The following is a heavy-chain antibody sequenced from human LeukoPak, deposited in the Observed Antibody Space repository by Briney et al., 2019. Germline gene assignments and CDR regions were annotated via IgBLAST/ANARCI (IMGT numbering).Heavy chain of an antibody. J-gene: IGHJ6*02. CDR2: INPSGGST. Sequence: ASVTVSCKSSGYTFTNFGFSWVRQAPGQGLEWMGIINPSGGSTSYAQKFQGRVTMTRDTSTSTVYMELSSLRSEDTAVYYCARDAVGMGEQDYYGMDVWGQGTTVTVSS. CDR1: GYTFTNFG. V-gene: IGHV1-46*01. CDR3: ARDAVGMGEQDYYGMDV. D-gene: IGHD2-21*01.